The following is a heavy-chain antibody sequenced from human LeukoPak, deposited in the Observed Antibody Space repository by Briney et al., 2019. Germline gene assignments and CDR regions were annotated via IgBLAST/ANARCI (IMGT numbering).Heavy chain of an antibody. D-gene: IGHD3-10*01. CDR3: ARVLLWFGPYFDY. J-gene: IGHJ4*02. CDR1: GFTFSSYW. CDR2: IKQDGSEK. V-gene: IGHV3-7*03. Sequence: GGSLRLPCAASGFTFSSYWMSWVRQAPGKGLEWVANIKQDGSEKYYVDSVKGRFTISRDNAKNSLYLQMNSLRAEDTAVYYCARVLLWFGPYFDYWGQGTLVTVSS.